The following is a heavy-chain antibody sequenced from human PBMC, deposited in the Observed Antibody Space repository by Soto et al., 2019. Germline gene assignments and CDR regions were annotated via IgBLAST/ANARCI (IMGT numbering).Heavy chain of an antibody. CDR3: ATAGEVGATYFFDF. CDR1: GYTLTELS. D-gene: IGHD1-26*01. J-gene: IGHJ4*02. Sequence: ASVKVSCKVSGYTLTELSMHWVRQAPGKGLEWMGGFDPEDGETIYAQKFQGRVTMTEDTSTDTAYMELSSLRSEDTAVYYCATAGEVGATYFFDFWGQGTLVTVSS. V-gene: IGHV1-24*01. CDR2: FDPEDGET.